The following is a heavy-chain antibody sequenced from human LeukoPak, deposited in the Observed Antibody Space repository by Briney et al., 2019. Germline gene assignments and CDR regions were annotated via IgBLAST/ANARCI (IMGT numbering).Heavy chain of an antibody. V-gene: IGHV4-34*01. CDR2: INHSGST. Sequence: SETLSLTCAVYGGSFSGYYWSWIRQPPGKGLEWIGEINHSGSTNYNPSLKSRVTISVDTSKNQFSLKLSSVTAADTAVYYCARVKTGITVTTVFDYWGLGTLVTVSS. CDR3: ARVKTGITVTTVFDY. CDR1: GGSFSGYY. J-gene: IGHJ4*02. D-gene: IGHD4-4*01.